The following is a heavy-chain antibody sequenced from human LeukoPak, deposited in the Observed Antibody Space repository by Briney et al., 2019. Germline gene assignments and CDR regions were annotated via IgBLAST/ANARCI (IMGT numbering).Heavy chain of an antibody. CDR3: ARDGRAGSLFAY. D-gene: IGHD6-19*01. J-gene: IGHJ4*02. Sequence: SETLSLTCTVSGGSISGYYWSWIRQPPGKGLEWVGYISYSGSSNYNPSLKSRVTISVDTSKNQFSLKLSSVTAADTAIYYCARDGRAGSLFAYWGQGTLVTVSS. V-gene: IGHV4-59*01. CDR1: GGSISGYY. CDR2: ISYSGSS.